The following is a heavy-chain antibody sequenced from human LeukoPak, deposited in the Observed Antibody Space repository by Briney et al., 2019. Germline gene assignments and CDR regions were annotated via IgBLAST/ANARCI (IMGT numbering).Heavy chain of an antibody. Sequence: ATVRVSFTTSGYTFTYYVISWVRQAPGQGLEWMGWINAYNGNTKYAQKFQGRVTMTTEKTTRRAYMELRSLRSDDTAVYYCALGENPYYYCGQGTLFSVSS. V-gene: IGHV1-18*01. J-gene: IGHJ4*02. CDR3: ALGENPYYY. CDR2: INAYNGNT. D-gene: IGHD3-10*01. CDR1: GYTFTYYV.